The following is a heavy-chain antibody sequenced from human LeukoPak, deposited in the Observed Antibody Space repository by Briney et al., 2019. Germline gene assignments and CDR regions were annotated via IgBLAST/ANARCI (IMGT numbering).Heavy chain of an antibody. CDR2: IYSGGST. CDR1: GISFSNYA. CDR3: ARTSPFHDYGDYVDY. V-gene: IGHV3-53*01. J-gene: IGHJ4*02. Sequence: GGSLRLSCTASGISFSNYAISWVRQAPGKGLEWVSVIYSGGSTYYADSVKGRFTISRDNSKNTLYLQMNSLRAEDTAVYYCARTSPFHDYGDYVDYWGQGTLVTVSS. D-gene: IGHD4-17*01.